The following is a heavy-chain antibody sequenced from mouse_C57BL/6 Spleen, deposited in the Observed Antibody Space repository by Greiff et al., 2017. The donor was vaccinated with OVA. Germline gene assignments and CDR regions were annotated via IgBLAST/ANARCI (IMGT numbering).Heavy chain of an antibody. D-gene: IGHD3-2*02. CDR3: ASGDSSVYGAMDY. CDR1: GYTFTSYW. J-gene: IGHJ4*01. CDR2: IHPNSGST. V-gene: IGHV1-64*01. Sequence: QVQLQQPGAELVKPGASVKLSCKASGYTFTSYWMHWVKQRPGQGLEWIGMIHPNSGSTNYNEKFKSKATLTVDKSSSTAYMQRSSLTSEDSAVYYCASGDSSVYGAMDYWGQGTSVTVSS.